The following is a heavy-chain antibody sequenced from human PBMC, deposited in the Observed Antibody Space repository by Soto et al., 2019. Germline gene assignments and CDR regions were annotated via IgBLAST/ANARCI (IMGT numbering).Heavy chain of an antibody. Sequence: PSETLSLTCIVSGGSISSSNYYWGWIRQPPGKGLEWIGTIYYSGTTYYNPSLKSRVTISVDTSKNQFSLKLSSVTAADTAVFYCARLGRWFDPWGQGTLVTVSS. CDR3: ARLGRWFDP. CDR1: GGSISSSNYY. V-gene: IGHV4-39*01. J-gene: IGHJ5*02. CDR2: IYYSGTT.